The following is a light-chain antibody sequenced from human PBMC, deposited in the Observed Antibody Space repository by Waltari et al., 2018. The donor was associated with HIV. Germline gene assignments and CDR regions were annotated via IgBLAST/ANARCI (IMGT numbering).Light chain of an antibody. V-gene: IGKV1-5*03. Sequence: IQMTQSHSTLSASVGDRVTITCRASQSIGSWLAWYQQKPGKPPKLLIFRASSLESGVPSRFSGSGSGTEFSFTISSLQADDFATYYCQQYSTLGTFGQGTKVEMK. CDR2: RAS. CDR1: QSIGSW. J-gene: IGKJ1*01. CDR3: QQYSTLGT.